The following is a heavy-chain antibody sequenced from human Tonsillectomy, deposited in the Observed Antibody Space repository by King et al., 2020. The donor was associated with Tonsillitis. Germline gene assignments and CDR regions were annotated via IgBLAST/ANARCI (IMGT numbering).Heavy chain of an antibody. CDR2: IHYSGTT. V-gene: IGHV4-30-4*01. D-gene: IGHD2-21*02. J-gene: IGHJ3*01. CDR1: GGSISSGDSF. CDR3: ATGGVTLHDVFDV. Sequence: QVQLQESGPGLVKPSQTLSLTCTVSGGSISSGDSFWSWIRQAPGKGLEWIGYIHYSGTTYFNPSLKSRVTISVDTSKNHFSLNLSSVTAADTAVYYCATGGVTLHDVFDVWGQGTVVTVSS.